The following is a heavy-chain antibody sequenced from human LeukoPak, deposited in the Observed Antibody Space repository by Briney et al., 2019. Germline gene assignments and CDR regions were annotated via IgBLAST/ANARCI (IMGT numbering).Heavy chain of an antibody. CDR1: GGSISSGDYY. Sequence: SETLSLTCTVSGGSISSGDYYWSWIRQPPGKGLEWIGYIYYSGSTYYNPSLKSRVTISVDTSKNQFSLKLSSVTAADTAVYYCVRGDSSGYYFDYWGQGTLVTVSS. CDR2: IYYSGST. J-gene: IGHJ4*02. D-gene: IGHD3-22*01. V-gene: IGHV4-30-4*01. CDR3: VRGDSSGYYFDY.